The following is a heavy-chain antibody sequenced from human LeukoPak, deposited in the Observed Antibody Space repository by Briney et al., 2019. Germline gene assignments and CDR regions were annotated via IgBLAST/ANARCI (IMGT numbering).Heavy chain of an antibody. D-gene: IGHD5-18*01. V-gene: IGHV3-30*02. CDR3: AKDVTAMVTYYFDY. J-gene: IGHJ4*02. Sequence: GGSLRLSCAAAGFTFSDYGMNWVRQAPGKGLEWVAFIRYDGSNKYYADSVKGRFTISRDNSKNTLYLQMNSLRAEDTAVYYCAKDVTAMVTYYFDYWGQGTLVTVSS. CDR2: IRYDGSNK. CDR1: GFTFSDYG.